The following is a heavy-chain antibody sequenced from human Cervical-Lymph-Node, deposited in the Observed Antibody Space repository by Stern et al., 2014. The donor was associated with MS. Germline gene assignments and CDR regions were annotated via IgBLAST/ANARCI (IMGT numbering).Heavy chain of an antibody. J-gene: IGHJ4*02. D-gene: IGHD2-21*02. CDR3: ARTFRGPYGGFYQIDY. CDR1: GFTFSSYS. Sequence: VQLVESGGGVVQPGRSLRLSCAASGFTFSSYSMHWVRQAPGKGLEWVVVTSYDETIKYYRDSVKGRFTISRSNSKNTLYLEMNSLRPEDTAIYYCARTFRGPYGGFYQIDYWAWGPWCPSPQ. V-gene: IGHV3-30-3*01. CDR2: TSYDETIK.